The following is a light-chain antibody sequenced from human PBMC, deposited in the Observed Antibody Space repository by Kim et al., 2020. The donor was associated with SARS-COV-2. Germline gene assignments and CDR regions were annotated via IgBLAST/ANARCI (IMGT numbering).Light chain of an antibody. CDR1: GLRSYY. Sequence: ALGQTVRITCQGGGLRSYYASWYQQKPGQAPVLVIYGKNNRPSGIPDRFSGSSSGNTASLTITGAQAEDEADYYCNSRDSSGNHWVFGGGTQLTVL. CDR3: NSRDSSGNHWV. J-gene: IGLJ3*02. CDR2: GKN. V-gene: IGLV3-19*01.